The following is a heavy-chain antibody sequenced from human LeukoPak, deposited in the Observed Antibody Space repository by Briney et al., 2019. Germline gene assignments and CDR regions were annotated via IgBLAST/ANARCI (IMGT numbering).Heavy chain of an antibody. D-gene: IGHD2-15*01. Sequence: SETLSLTCTVSGGSISSYYWSWIRQPAGKGLEWIGRIYTSASTNYNPSLKSRVTMSVDTSKNQFSLKLSSVTAADTAVYYCARESGWQLLSNWFDPWGQGTLVTVSS. J-gene: IGHJ5*02. V-gene: IGHV4-4*07. CDR3: ARESGWQLLSNWFDP. CDR2: IYTSAST. CDR1: GGSISSYY.